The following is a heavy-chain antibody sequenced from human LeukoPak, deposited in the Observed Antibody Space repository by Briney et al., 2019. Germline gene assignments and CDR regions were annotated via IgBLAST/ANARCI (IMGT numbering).Heavy chain of an antibody. CDR1: GFTFSSYW. Sequence: PGGSLRLSCAASGFTFSSYWMHWVRQAPGKGLVWVSRINSDGSSTSYADSVKGRFTISRDNAKNTLYLQMNSLRAEDMAVYYCARSRSSYYYYYMDVWGKGTTVTVSS. D-gene: IGHD6-13*01. V-gene: IGHV3-74*01. CDR2: INSDGSST. CDR3: ARSRSSYYYYYMDV. J-gene: IGHJ6*03.